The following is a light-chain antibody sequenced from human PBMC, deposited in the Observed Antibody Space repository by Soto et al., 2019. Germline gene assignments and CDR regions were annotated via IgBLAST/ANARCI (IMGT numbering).Light chain of an antibody. Sequence: EVLMTQSPATLSVSPGRGVTLSCRSIQGIGDTLAWYQHKPGQTPRRRIYDTSTRATGVPARFSGSRSGPEFTLTNSGLQSEDFAIYYCQPYNNWPLTFSGGTKVDSK. CDR1: QGIGDT. CDR3: QPYNNWPLT. V-gene: IGKV3-15*01. CDR2: DTS. J-gene: IGKJ4*01.